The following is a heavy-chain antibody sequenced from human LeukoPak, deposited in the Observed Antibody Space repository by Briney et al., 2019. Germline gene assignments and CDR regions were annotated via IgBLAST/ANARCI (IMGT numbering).Heavy chain of an antibody. CDR2: IHCSGST. J-gene: IGHJ4*02. CDR3: ARGGSSWYADY. V-gene: IGHV4-59*01. D-gene: IGHD6-13*01. CDR1: GASISTYY. Sequence: SETLSLTCSVSGASISTYYWSWIRQPPEKGLEWIGYIHCSGSTSYNPSLKSRVTMSVDTSNDQFSLKVSSVTAADTAVYYCARGGSSWYADYWGQGTLVTVSS.